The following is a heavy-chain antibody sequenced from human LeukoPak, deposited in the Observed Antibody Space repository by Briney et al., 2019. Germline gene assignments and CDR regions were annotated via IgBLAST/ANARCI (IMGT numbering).Heavy chain of an antibody. Sequence: SETLSLTCTVSGGSISSFYWSWIRPPAGKGLEWIGRIYTSGSTNYSPSLNSRVTMSVDTSKNQFSLILTSVTAADTAVYYCARGPGGATTESFDYWGQGTLVTVSS. D-gene: IGHD1-26*01. J-gene: IGHJ4*02. V-gene: IGHV4-4*07. CDR1: GGSISSFY. CDR3: ARGPGGATTESFDY. CDR2: IYTSGST.